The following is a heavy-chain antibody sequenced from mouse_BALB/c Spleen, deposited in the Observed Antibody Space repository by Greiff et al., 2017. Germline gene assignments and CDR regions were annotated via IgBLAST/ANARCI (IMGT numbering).Heavy chain of an antibody. CDR1: GFDFSRYW. CDR2: INPDSSTI. CDR3: ARRGNYRAMDY. D-gene: IGHD2-1*01. Sequence: EVKLMESGGGLVQPGGSLKLSCAASGFDFSRYWMSWVRQAPGKGLEWIGEINPDSSTINYTPSLKDKFIISRDNAKNTLYLQMSKVRSEDTALYYCARRGNYRAMDYWGQGTSVTVSS. V-gene: IGHV4-1*02. J-gene: IGHJ4*01.